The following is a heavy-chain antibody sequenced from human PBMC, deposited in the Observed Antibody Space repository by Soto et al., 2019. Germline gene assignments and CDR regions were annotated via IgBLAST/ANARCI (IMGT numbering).Heavy chain of an antibody. CDR1: GYTISSYC. D-gene: IGHD3-3*01. CDR3: ARGYDFWSGYYYPYGMDV. V-gene: IGHV4-59*08. CDR2: IHYSGST. Sequence: AETLSLTCTVSGYTISSYCCSWVRQPPGKGLEWIGYIHYSGSTNYNPSLTSRVTISVDTSKNQFSLRLSSVTAADTAVYYCARGYDFWSGYYYPYGMDVWGQGTTVT. J-gene: IGHJ6*02.